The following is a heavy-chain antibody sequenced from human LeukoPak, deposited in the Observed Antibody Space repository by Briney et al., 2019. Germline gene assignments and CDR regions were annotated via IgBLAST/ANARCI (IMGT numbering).Heavy chain of an antibody. V-gene: IGHV3-30-3*01. CDR2: ISYDGSNK. Sequence: GGSLRLSCGAFGFTYSSYAMHWVRQAPGKGLEWVAVISYDGSNKYYADSVKGRFTISRDNSKNTLYLQMNSLRAEDTAVYYCARQQQLVLDYWGQGTLVTVFS. CDR3: ARQQQLVLDY. D-gene: IGHD6-13*01. J-gene: IGHJ4*02. CDR1: GFTYSSYA.